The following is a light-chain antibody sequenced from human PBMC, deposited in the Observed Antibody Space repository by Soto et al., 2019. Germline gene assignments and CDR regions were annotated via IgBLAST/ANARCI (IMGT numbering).Light chain of an antibody. CDR1: SSDVGDYNY. V-gene: IGLV2-14*01. CDR2: DVS. J-gene: IGLJ2*01. Sequence: QSVLTQPASVSGSPGQSITISCTGTSSDVGDYNYVSWYQQHPGKAPKLMIYDVSNRPSGASNRFSGSKSGNTASLTISGLQAEDEAEYYCSSSTSSSTLDVVFGGGTKLTVL. CDR3: SSSTSSSTLDVV.